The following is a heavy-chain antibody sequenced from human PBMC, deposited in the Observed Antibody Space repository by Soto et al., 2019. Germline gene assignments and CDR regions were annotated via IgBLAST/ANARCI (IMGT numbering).Heavy chain of an antibody. D-gene: IGHD3-10*01. CDR1: GFTFSSYG. CDR3: AKDFVLLWFGELSNFDY. J-gene: IGHJ4*02. Sequence: QVQLVESGGGVVQPGRSLRLSCAASGFTFSSYGMHWVRQAPGKGLEWVAVISYDGSNKYYADSVKGRFTISRDNSKNTLYLQMNSLRAEDTAMYYCAKDFVLLWFGELSNFDYWGQGTLVTVSS. V-gene: IGHV3-30*18. CDR2: ISYDGSNK.